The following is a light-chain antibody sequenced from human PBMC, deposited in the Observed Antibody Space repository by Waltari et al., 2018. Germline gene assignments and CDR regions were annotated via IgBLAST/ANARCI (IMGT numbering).Light chain of an antibody. CDR2: DDT. CDR3: QVWHNRAVV. CDR1: KLGDKY. J-gene: IGLJ2*01. V-gene: IGLV3-1*01. Sequence: SYDLTQPPSVSVSPGQTASITCSGAKLGDKYVSWYQQRPGQSPLLVIHDDTKRPSGIPDRFSGSNSGNTATLTVSETQASDEADYSCQVWHNRAVVFGGGTKLTVL.